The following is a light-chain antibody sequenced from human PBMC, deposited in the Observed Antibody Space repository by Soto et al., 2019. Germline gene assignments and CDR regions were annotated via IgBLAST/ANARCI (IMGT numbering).Light chain of an antibody. CDR1: QNIINK. CDR2: AAS. V-gene: IGKV1-39*01. CDR3: QQSYISVMYT. J-gene: IGKJ2*01. Sequence: DIQMTQSPSSLSASVGDRVTVTCRASQNIINKLNWYQQKPGKAPKLLIYAASSLQSGVPSRFSGSGSGTDFTLTISSLQPEDSATYYCQQSYISVMYTFGQGTKLEIK.